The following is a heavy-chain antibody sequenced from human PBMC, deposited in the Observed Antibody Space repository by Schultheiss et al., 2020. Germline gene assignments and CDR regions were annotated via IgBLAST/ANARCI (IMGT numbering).Heavy chain of an antibody. CDR2: ISYDGSNK. J-gene: IGHJ6*02. D-gene: IGHD2/OR15-2a*01. Sequence: GGSLRLSCTASGFTFSSYGMHWVRQAPGKGLEWVAVISYDGSNKYYADSVKGRFTISRDNSKNTLYLQMNSLRAEDTAVYYCARGPGRRINYYYYGMDVWGQGTTVTVSS. CDR1: GFTFSSYG. V-gene: IGHV3-30*03. CDR3: ARGPGRRINYYYYGMDV.